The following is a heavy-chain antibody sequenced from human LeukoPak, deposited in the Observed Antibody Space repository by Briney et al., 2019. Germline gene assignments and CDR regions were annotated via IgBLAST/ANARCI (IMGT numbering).Heavy chain of an antibody. CDR1: GFTFSSYA. CDR2: ISYDGSNK. D-gene: IGHD3-10*01. CDR3: ARDRGNITMVRGVIPLPDY. J-gene: IGHJ4*02. V-gene: IGHV3-30-3*01. Sequence: GRSLRLSCAASGFTFSSYAMHWVRQAPGKGLEWVAVISYDGSNKYYADSVKGRFTISRDNAKNSLYLQMNSLRAEDTAVYYCARDRGNITMVRGVIPLPDYWGQGTLVTVSS.